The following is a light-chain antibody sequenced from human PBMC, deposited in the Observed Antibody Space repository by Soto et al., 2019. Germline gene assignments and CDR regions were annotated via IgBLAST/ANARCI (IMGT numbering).Light chain of an antibody. CDR1: QNITNN. CDR2: HAS. Sequence: DIQMTQSPSSLSASIGDRVTITCQASQNITNNLSSYQQKPGKAPNLLIYHASKLAKGVTSRFSGSGSGTDFSFIITSMQREDVATDYCQQYYGLPPLTFGQGTRLEIK. J-gene: IGKJ5*01. CDR3: QQYYGLPPLT. V-gene: IGKV1-33*01.